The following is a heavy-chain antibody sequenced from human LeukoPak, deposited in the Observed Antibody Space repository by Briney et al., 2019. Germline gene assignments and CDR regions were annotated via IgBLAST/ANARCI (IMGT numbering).Heavy chain of an antibody. CDR1: GGSISSSSAY. V-gene: IGHV4-39*01. D-gene: IGHD5-18*01. CDR2: IYYSKNT. Sequence: PSETLSLTCTVSGGSISSSSAYWGWIRQPPGKGLEWIGSIYYSKNTYYNPSPKSPVTISADTSKNQFSLTLGSVSATDTAVYYCVSPRGFSYGYFDYWGQGTLVTVSS. CDR3: VSPRGFSYGYFDY. J-gene: IGHJ4*02.